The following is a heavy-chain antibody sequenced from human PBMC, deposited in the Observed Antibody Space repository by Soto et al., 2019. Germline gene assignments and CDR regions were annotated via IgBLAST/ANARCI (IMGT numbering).Heavy chain of an antibody. J-gene: IGHJ4*02. CDR2: ISGSAGST. CDR1: GFTFSSYA. CDR3: AEDSPAATYFDY. V-gene: IGHV3-23*01. Sequence: GGSLRLSCTASGFTFSSYAMTWVRQAPGKGLEWVSGISGSAGSTYYADSVKGRFTISRDNSKNTLYLQMNSLRADDTALYYCAEDSPAATYFDYWGPGTLVTVSS. D-gene: IGHD2-2*01.